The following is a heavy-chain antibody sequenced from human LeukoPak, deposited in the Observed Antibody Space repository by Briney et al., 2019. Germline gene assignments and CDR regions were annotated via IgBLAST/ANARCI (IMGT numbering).Heavy chain of an antibody. CDR1: GYTFTGYY. D-gene: IGHD6-19*01. J-gene: IGHJ4*02. V-gene: IGHV1-2*02. Sequence: ASVKVSCKASGYTFTGYYMHWVRQAPGQGLEWMGWINPNSGGTNYAQKFQGRVTMTRDTSISTAYMELSRLRSDDTAVYYCARVDDSGWYIWRDYWGQGTLVIVSS. CDR2: INPNSGGT. CDR3: ARVDDSGWYIWRDY.